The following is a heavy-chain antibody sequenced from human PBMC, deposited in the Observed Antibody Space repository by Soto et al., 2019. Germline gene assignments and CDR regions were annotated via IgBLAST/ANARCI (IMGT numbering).Heavy chain of an antibody. CDR1: GATFSSYA. J-gene: IGHJ4*02. D-gene: IGHD3-9*01. Sequence: QVPLVQSGEEVKKPGSSVRVSCRASGATFSSYAISWVRQAPGQGLEWMGGILPIFGTANYAQKFQGRVTITAAESTSTAYMQLSSLRSEDTAVYYCARSRHILTGLYYFDYWGQGTLVTVSS. CDR2: ILPIFGTA. CDR3: ARSRHILTGLYYFDY. V-gene: IGHV1-69*12.